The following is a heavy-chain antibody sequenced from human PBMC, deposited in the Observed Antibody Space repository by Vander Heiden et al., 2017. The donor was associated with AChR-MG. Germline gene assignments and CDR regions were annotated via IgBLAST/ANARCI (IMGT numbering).Heavy chain of an antibody. CDR3: AKGAIIPIPHWFDP. Sequence: EARLLESGGGFVQRGGSLRLSCADSEFTFDISAMSWVRQAPGKGLEWVSTISRSGNSTYYADSVKGRFNISRDNSKSTLYLQMNSLRAEDTAVYYCAKGAIIPIPHWFDPWGQGTLVTVSS. CDR2: ISRSGNST. D-gene: IGHD2-21*01. V-gene: IGHV3-23*01. CDR1: EFTFDISA. J-gene: IGHJ5*02.